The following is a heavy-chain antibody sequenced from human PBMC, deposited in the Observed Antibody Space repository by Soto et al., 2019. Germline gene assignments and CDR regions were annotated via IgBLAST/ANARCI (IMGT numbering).Heavy chain of an antibody. CDR3: ARGVGSGSYYNQYNWFDP. CDR1: GGTFSNYA. CDR2: VIPIFGSA. V-gene: IGHV1-69*13. D-gene: IGHD3-10*01. Sequence: ASVKVSCKASGGTFSNYAITWVRQAPGQGLEWLGRVIPIFGSANYAQKFQGRVTITADESTTTAYMELRSLRSDDTAVYYCARGVGSGSYYNQYNWFDPWGQGTLVTVSS. J-gene: IGHJ5*02.